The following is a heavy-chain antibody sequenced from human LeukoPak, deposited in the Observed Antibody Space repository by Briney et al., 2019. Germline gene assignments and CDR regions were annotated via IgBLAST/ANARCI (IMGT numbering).Heavy chain of an antibody. J-gene: IGHJ5*02. CDR1: GGSFSGYY. D-gene: IGHD6-13*01. CDR2: INHSGST. Sequence: MSSETLSLTCTVSGGSFSGYYWSWIRQPPGKGLEWIGEINHSGSTNYNPSLKSRVTISVDTSKNQFSLKLSSVTAADTAVYYCARGWPGAAAGTVLTNWFDPWGQGTLVTVSS. CDR3: ARGWPGAAAGTVLTNWFDP. V-gene: IGHV4-34*01.